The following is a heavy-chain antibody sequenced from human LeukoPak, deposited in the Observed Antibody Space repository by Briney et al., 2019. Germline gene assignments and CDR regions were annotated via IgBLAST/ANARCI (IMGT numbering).Heavy chain of an antibody. J-gene: IGHJ6*02. CDR1: GFTFSSYG. CDR2: ISYDGSNK. CDR3: ARGYNWNDLYYYCMDV. Sequence: GGSLRLSCAASGFTFSSYGMHWVRQAPGKGLEWVAVISYDGSNKCYADSVKGRFTISRDNSKNTLYLQMNSLRAEDTAVYYCARGYNWNDLYYYCMDVWGQGTTVTVSS. V-gene: IGHV3-30*03. D-gene: IGHD1-1*01.